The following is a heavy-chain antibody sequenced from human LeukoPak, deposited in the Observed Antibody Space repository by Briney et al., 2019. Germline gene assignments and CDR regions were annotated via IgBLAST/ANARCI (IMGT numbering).Heavy chain of an antibody. CDR3: ARHFKVQQWLVADAFDI. D-gene: IGHD6-19*01. V-gene: IGHV4-59*08. CDR2: IYYSGST. J-gene: IGHJ3*02. Sequence: SETLSLTCTVSGGSISSYYWSWIRQPPGKGLEWMGYIYYSGSTNYNPSLKSRVTISVDTSKNQFSLKLSSVTAADTAVYYCARHFKVQQWLVADAFDIWGQGTMVTVSS. CDR1: GGSISSYY.